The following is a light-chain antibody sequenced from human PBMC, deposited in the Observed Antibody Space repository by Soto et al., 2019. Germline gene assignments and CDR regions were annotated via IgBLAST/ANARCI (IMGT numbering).Light chain of an antibody. CDR1: QSVSRSY. CDR2: DAS. V-gene: IGKV3-20*01. Sequence: EIVMTQSPVTLSVSPGERATLSCRASQSVSRSYLAWYQQKPGQAPRLLVYDASSRATGIPDRFSGSGSGTDFTLTISRLEPEDFTVYYCQQYGTSPITFGQGTRLEIK. J-gene: IGKJ5*01. CDR3: QQYGTSPIT.